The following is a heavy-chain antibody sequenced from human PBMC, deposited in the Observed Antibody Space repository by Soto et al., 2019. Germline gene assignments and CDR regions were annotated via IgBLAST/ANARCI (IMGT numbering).Heavy chain of an antibody. CDR3: NRQLGWWLLDY. CDR2: IRDKANNYAT. V-gene: IGHV3-73*01. J-gene: IGHJ4*02. Sequence: GGSLRLSCAASGFTFSGSAMHWVRQASGKGLEWVGRIRDKANNYATAYAASVKGRFTISRDDSKSTAYLQMNSLKTEDTAVYYCNRQLGWWLLDYLGQGTLVTVSS. CDR1: GFTFSGSA. D-gene: IGHD2-15*01.